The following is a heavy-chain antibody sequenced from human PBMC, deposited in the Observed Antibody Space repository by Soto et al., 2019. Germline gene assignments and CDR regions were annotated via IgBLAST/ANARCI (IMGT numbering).Heavy chain of an antibody. V-gene: IGHV4-39*01. Sequence: PSETLSLTCTVSGGSISSSSYYWGWIRQPPGKGLEWIGSIYYSGSTYYNPSLKSRVTISVDTSKNQFSLKLSSVTAADTAVYYCARLDTYFKYFDYWGQGTLVTVSS. J-gene: IGHJ4*02. D-gene: IGHD3-10*01. CDR3: ARLDTYFKYFDY. CDR1: GGSISSSSYY. CDR2: IYYSGST.